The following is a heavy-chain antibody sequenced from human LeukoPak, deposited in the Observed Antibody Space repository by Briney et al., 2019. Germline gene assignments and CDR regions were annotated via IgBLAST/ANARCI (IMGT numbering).Heavy chain of an antibody. CDR3: ARDRSGSDYGMDV. V-gene: IGHV3-48*01. Sequence: PGGSLRLSCAASGFTFSSYAMSWVRQAPGRGLEWVSYISSSSSTIYYADSVKGRFTISRDNAKNSLYLQMNSLRAEDTAVYYCARDRSGSDYGMDVWGQGTTVTVSS. J-gene: IGHJ6*02. D-gene: IGHD3-10*01. CDR1: GFTFSSYA. CDR2: ISSSSSTI.